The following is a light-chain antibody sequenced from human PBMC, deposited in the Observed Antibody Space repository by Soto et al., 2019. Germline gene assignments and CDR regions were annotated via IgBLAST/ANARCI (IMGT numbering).Light chain of an antibody. V-gene: IGKV3-20*01. CDR1: QSIQSD. Sequence: EMMRMQSPATRSGSPGEGGSLACRASQSIQSDLAWYQQKPGQAPRLLIYGASIRATGIPDRFSGSGSEPDFTLTISRLEPEDFALYYCQQYGSSAPITFGQGTRLEIK. CDR3: QQYGSSAPIT. CDR2: GAS. J-gene: IGKJ5*01.